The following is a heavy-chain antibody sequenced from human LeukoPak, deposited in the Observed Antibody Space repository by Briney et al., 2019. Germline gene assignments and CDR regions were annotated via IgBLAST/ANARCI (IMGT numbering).Heavy chain of an antibody. CDR3: TTVLLTTVTPEYFQH. V-gene: IGHV3-15*01. Sequence: GGSLRLSCAASGSTFSNAWMSWVRQAPGKGLEWVGRIKSKTDGGTTDYAAPVKGRFTISRDDSINTLYLQMNSLKTEDTAVYYCTTVLLTTVTPEYFQHWGQGTLVTVSS. J-gene: IGHJ1*01. D-gene: IGHD4-17*01. CDR1: GSTFSNAW. CDR2: IKSKTDGGTT.